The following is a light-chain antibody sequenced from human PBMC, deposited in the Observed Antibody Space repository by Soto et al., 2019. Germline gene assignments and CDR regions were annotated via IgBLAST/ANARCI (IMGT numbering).Light chain of an antibody. CDR1: QSVSSSY. CDR2: GAS. V-gene: IGKV3-20*01. Sequence: GERATLSCRASQSVSSSYLAWYQQKPGQAPRLLIYGASSRATGIPDRFSGSGSGTDFTLTISRLEPVDFAVYYCPQHETFGGGPKVDIK. J-gene: IGKJ4*01. CDR3: PQHET.